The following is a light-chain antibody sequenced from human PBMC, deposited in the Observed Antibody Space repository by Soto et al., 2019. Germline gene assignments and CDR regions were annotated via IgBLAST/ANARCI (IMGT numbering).Light chain of an antibody. Sequence: DIQMTQSPSSLSASVGDRVSVTCRASQSISTFLTWYQQRPGEAPKLLIYAASSLQSGVPSRFSGSGSEADFTLTIGSLQPEDFATYYCQQSYTTPRTFGQGTKVEVK. CDR3: QQSYTTPRT. V-gene: IGKV1-39*01. CDR1: QSISTF. CDR2: AAS. J-gene: IGKJ1*01.